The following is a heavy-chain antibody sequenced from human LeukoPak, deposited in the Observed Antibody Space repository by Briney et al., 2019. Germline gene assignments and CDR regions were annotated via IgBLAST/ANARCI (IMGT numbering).Heavy chain of an antibody. CDR1: GFTFSSYA. J-gene: IGHJ2*01. Sequence: GGSLRLSSAASGFTFSSYAMSWVRQAPGKGLEWVSAISGSGGSTYYADSVKGRFTISRDNSKNTLYLQMNSLRAEDTAVYYCAKRETGYSYGKAYWYFDLWGRGTLVTVSS. CDR2: ISGSGGST. D-gene: IGHD5-18*01. V-gene: IGHV3-23*01. CDR3: AKRETGYSYGKAYWYFDL.